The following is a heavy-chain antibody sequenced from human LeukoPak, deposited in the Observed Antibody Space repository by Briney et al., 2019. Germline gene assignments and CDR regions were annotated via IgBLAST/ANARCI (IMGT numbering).Heavy chain of an antibody. CDR3: ARDRSTYYYDSSGYLNWFDP. CDR2: IIPIFGTA. D-gene: IGHD3-22*01. CDR1: GGTFSSNA. V-gene: IGHV1-69*13. Sequence: SVKVSCKASGGTFSSNAISWVRQAPGQGLEWMGGIIPIFGTANYAQKFQGRVTITADESTSTAYMELSSLRSEDTAVYYCARDRSTYYYDSSGYLNWFDPWGQGTLVTVSS. J-gene: IGHJ5*02.